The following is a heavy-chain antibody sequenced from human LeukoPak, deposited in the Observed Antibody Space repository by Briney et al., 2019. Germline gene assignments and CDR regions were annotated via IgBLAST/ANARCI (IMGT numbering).Heavy chain of an antibody. V-gene: IGHV3-30*02. D-gene: IGHD3-3*01. CDR2: IRYDGSNK. J-gene: IGHJ5*02. Sequence: GGSLRLSCAASGFTFSSYGMHWVRQAPGKGLEWVAFIRYDGSNKYYADSVKGRFTISRDNSKNTLYLHMNSLRAEDTAVYYCAKALIFGVVSPVDPWGQGTLVTVSS. CDR1: GFTFSSYG. CDR3: AKALIFGVVSPVDP.